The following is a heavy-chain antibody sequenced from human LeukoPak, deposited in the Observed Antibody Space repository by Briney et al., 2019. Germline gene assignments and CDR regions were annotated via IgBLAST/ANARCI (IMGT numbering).Heavy chain of an antibody. J-gene: IGHJ2*01. D-gene: IGHD7-27*01. V-gene: IGHV4-59*01. CDR3: ARDPRKYNWGLRTGWYFDL. CDR1: GGSISSYY. Sequence: RASETLSLTCTVSGGSISSYYWSWIRQPPGKGLEWIGYIYYSGSTNYNPSLKSRVTISVDTSKNQFSLKLSSVTAADTAVYYCARDPRKYNWGLRTGWYFDLWGRGTLVTVSS. CDR2: IYYSGST.